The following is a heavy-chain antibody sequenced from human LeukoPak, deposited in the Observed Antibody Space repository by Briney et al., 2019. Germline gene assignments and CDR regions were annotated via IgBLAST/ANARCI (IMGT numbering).Heavy chain of an antibody. Sequence: GGSLRLSCAASGFTVSSNYMSWVRQAPGKGLEWVSVNYSGGSTYYADSVKGRFTISRDNSKNTLYLQMNSLRAEDTAGYYCARDVSYCSSTSCYEDYYYGMDVWGQGTTVTVSS. CDR2: NYSGGST. D-gene: IGHD2-2*01. CDR1: GFTVSSNY. J-gene: IGHJ6*02. CDR3: ARDVSYCSSTSCYEDYYYGMDV. V-gene: IGHV3-53*01.